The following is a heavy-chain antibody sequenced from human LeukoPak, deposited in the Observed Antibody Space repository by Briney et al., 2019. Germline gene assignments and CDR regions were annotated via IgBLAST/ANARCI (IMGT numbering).Heavy chain of an antibody. V-gene: IGHV4-59*01. CDR2: IYHGGTT. J-gene: IGHJ4*02. CDR1: GGPLSTYT. CDR3: ARDTSVGSGMQY. Sequence: SETLSLTCSVSGGPLSTYTWSWVRQSPGKGLEWIGYIYHGGTTNYSPSLKNRATISAHTARNQFSLRLRSVTAADTAIYYCARDTSVGSGMQYWGQGTLVSVSS. D-gene: IGHD3-10*01.